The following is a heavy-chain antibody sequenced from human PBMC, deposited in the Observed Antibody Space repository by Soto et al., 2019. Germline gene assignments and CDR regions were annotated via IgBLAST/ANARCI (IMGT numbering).Heavy chain of an antibody. J-gene: IGHJ6*02. CDR3: VRGPNGLVHTLGYYYGMDV. D-gene: IGHD3-9*01. V-gene: IGHV3-11*05. CDR2: VDSSSSYT. Sequence: QVQLVESGEGLVRPGGSLRLSSAASGFTFSDYYMSWIRQAPGKGLEWVSYVDSSSSYTTYADSVKGRFTISRDNAKNSLYLQMNSLRAEDTAVYYCVRGPNGLVHTLGYYYGMDVWGQGTTVTVSS. CDR1: GFTFSDYY.